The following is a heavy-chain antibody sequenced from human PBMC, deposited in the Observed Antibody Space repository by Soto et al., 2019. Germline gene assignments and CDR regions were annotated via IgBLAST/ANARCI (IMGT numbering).Heavy chain of an antibody. CDR3: ARDGYDGSGSPYPAY. J-gene: IGHJ4*02. Sequence: SETLSLTCSVSGGSMSEYFWSWIRQSPGKGLEWIGYIYYLGSTDYNPSLKSRVTISVDTSKRQFSLRLTSVTAADAAVYYCARDGYDGSGSPYPAYWGPGTQVTVSS. V-gene: IGHV4-59*01. D-gene: IGHD3-10*01. CDR2: IYYLGST. CDR1: GGSMSEYF.